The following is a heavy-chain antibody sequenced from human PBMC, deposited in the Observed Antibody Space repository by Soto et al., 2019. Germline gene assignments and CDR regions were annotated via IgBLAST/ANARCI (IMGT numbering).Heavy chain of an antibody. CDR3: AAFRSGYYQTDAFDI. V-gene: IGHV4-30-2*01. CDR1: VCSISSGGYS. Sequence: LSPPCVVSVCSISSGGYSWSWIPQPPGKGLEGIGYIYHSGSIYYNPSLKSRVTISVDRSKNQFSLKLNSVTAADTAVYDCAAFRSGYYQTDAFDIWGQGTMVTVSS. CDR2: IYHSGSI. D-gene: IGHD3-22*01. J-gene: IGHJ3*02.